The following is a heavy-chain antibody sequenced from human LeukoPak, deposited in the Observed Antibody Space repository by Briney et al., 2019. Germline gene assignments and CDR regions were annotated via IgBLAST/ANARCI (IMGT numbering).Heavy chain of an antibody. CDR1: GFTFSSYG. J-gene: IGHJ6*02. CDR2: ISYDGSNK. CDR3: AKETTVTTSRYHYGMDV. Sequence: PGGSLRLSCAASGFTFSSYGMHWVRQAPGKGLEWVAVISYDGSNKYQADSVKGRFATSRDNPKNTLYLQMNSLRAEDTAVYYCAKETTVTTSRYHYGMDVWGQGTTVTVSS. D-gene: IGHD4-17*01. V-gene: IGHV3-30*18.